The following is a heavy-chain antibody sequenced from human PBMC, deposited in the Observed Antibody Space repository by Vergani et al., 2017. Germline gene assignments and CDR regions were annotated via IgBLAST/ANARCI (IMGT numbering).Heavy chain of an antibody. V-gene: IGHV1-24*01. CDR1: GYTLTDLS. Sequence: QVQLVQSGAEVKKPGASVKVSCKVSGYTLTDLSMHWVRPAPGKGLEWMGGFDPEDGETIYAQKFQGRVTMTEDTSTDTAYMELSSLRSEDTAVYYCATVGIAAASPRYYGMDVWGQGTTVTVSS. D-gene: IGHD6-13*01. J-gene: IGHJ6*02. CDR2: FDPEDGET. CDR3: ATVGIAAASPRYYGMDV.